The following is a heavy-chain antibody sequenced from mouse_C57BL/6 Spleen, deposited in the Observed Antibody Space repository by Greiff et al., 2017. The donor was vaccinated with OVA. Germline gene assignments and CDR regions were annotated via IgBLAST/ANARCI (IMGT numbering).Heavy chain of an antibody. V-gene: IGHV1-52*01. J-gene: IGHJ2*01. Sequence: QVQLQQPGAELVRPGSSVKLSCKASGYTFTSYWMHWVKQRPIQGLEWIGNIDPTDSETDYNQKFKDKATMTVDKSSSTAYMQLSSLTSEDSAVYYCASGYSYFDYWGQGTTLTVSS. CDR2: IDPTDSET. CDR3: ASGYSYFDY. D-gene: IGHD2-12*01. CDR1: GYTFTSYW.